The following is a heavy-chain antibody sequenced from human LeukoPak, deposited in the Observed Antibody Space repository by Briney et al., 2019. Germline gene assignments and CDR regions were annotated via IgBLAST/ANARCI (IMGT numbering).Heavy chain of an antibody. CDR2: ISTDGSST. CDR3: AREYSSASGRVFDC. CDR1: GFTFISYW. Sequence: GGSLRLSCAASGFTFISYWMHWVSQPPGKGLVWVSRISTDGSSTTYADSVKGRFTVSRDSAKNTLYLQMNSLRAEDTAVYYCAREYSSASGRVFDCWGQGTLVTVSS. D-gene: IGHD6-6*01. V-gene: IGHV3-74*01. J-gene: IGHJ4*02.